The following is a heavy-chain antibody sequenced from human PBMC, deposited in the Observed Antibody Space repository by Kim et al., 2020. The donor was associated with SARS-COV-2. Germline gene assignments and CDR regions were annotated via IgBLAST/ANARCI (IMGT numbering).Heavy chain of an antibody. CDR3: ANGGSGLGGMNV. V-gene: IGHV6-1*01. CDR2: TYYRSKWFN. D-gene: IGHD3-16*01. J-gene: IGHJ6*02. CDR1: WDSVSSNNAA. Sequence: SQTLSLTCAISWDSVSSNNAAWNWIRQSPSRGLEWLGRTYYRSKWFNDYALSVKSRITINPDTSKNHFSLQLSSVTPEDTAVYYCANGGSGLGGMNVWGQGTTVTVSS.